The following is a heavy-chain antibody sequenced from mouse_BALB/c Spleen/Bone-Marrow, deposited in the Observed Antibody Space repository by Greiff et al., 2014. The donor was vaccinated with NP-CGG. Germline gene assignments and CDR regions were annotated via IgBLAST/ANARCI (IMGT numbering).Heavy chain of an antibody. D-gene: IGHD4-1*01. CDR2: ISSGSSPI. CDR1: GFTFSSFG. J-gene: IGHJ2*01. V-gene: IGHV5-17*02. CDR3: TRGGNWEDFDY. Sequence: EVMLVESGGGLVQPGGSRKLSCAASGFTFSSFGMHWVRQAPEKGLEWVAYISSGSSPIFYADTVKGRFTISRENPKNTLFLQMTSLRSEDTAMYYCTRGGNWEDFDYWGQGTTLTVSS.